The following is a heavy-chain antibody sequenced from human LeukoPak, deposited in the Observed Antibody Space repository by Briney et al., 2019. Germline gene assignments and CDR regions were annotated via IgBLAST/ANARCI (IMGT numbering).Heavy chain of an antibody. J-gene: IGHJ4*02. CDR2: TYYSGST. CDR3: ARGGYSGYSGYGIFDY. V-gene: IGHV4-30-4*08. Sequence: SETLSLTCTVSGGSISSGDYYWSWIRQPPGKGLEWIGYTYYSGSTNYNPSLKSRVTISVDMSKNQFSLKLNSVTAADTAVYYCARGGYSGYSGYGIFDYWGQGTLVTVSS. D-gene: IGHD5-12*01. CDR1: GGSISSGDYY.